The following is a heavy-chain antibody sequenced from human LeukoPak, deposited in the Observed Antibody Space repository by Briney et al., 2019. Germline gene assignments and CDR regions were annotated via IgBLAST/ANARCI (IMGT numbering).Heavy chain of an antibody. V-gene: IGHV3-48*01. CDR1: GFTFSSYS. J-gene: IGHJ4*02. CDR3: ARDLAIFGVPSGY. Sequence: AGGSLRLSCAASGFTFSSYSMNWVRQAPGKGLEWVSYISSSSTIYYADSVKGRFTISRDNAKNSLYLQMNSLRAEDTAVYYCARDLAIFGVPSGYWGQGTLVTVSS. CDR2: ISSSSTI. D-gene: IGHD3-3*01.